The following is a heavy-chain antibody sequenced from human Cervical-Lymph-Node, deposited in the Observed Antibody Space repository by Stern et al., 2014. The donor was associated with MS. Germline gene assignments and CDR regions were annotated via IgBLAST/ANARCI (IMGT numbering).Heavy chain of an antibody. J-gene: IGHJ6*02. V-gene: IGHV1-8*01. CDR2: MNPNSGNT. D-gene: IGHD5-24*01. CDR3: AREYGREMATIRRVPPTEYYYYGMDV. Sequence: QVQLVQSGAEVKKPGASVKVSCKASGYTFTSYDINWVRQATGQGLEWMGWMNPNSGNTGYAQKFQGRVTMTRNTSISTAYMELSSLRSEDTAVYYCAREYGREMATIRRVPPTEYYYYGMDVWGQGTTVTVSS. CDR1: GYTFTSYD.